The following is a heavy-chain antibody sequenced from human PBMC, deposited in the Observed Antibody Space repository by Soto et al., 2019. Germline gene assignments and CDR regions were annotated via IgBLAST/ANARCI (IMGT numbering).Heavy chain of an antibody. CDR3: ARDFPGIAVAGWVFDY. Sequence: QVQLVQSGAEVKKPGASVKVSCKASGYTFTSYGIIWVRQAPGQGLAWMGWISAYNGNTNYAQKLQGRVTMTTDTSTSTAYMELRSLRSDDTAVYYCARDFPGIAVAGWVFDYWGQGTLVTVSS. D-gene: IGHD6-19*01. V-gene: IGHV1-18*01. CDR2: ISAYNGNT. J-gene: IGHJ4*02. CDR1: GYTFTSYG.